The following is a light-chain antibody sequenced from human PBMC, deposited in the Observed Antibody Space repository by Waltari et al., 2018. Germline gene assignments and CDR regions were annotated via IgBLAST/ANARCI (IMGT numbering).Light chain of an antibody. Sequence: EIVLTQSPDFQSVTPKEKVTITCRASQSIGSNLQWYQQKPGQSPRLLVKFASQSFSGVPSRFSGSGSGTDFTLTISSLEAEDAATYYCHQTGNLPETFGQGTKVEIK. J-gene: IGKJ1*01. V-gene: IGKV6-21*01. CDR2: FAS. CDR3: HQTGNLPET. CDR1: QSIGSN.